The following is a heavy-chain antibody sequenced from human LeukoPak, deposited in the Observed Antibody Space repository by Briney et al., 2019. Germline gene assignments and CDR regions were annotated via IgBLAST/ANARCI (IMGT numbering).Heavy chain of an antibody. V-gene: IGHV1-2*02. Sequence: ASVKVSCKASGYTFTGYYMHWVRQAPGQGLEWMGWINPNSGGTNYAQKFQGRVTVTRDTSISTAYMELSRLRSDDTAVYYCATDLDPSSSWDYWGQGTLVTVSS. CDR3: ATDLDPSSSWDY. D-gene: IGHD6-13*01. J-gene: IGHJ4*02. CDR1: GYTFTGYY. CDR2: INPNSGGT.